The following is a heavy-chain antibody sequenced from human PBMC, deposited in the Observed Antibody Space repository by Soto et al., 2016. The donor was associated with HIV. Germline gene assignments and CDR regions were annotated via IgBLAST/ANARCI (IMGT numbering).Heavy chain of an antibody. V-gene: IGHV4-59*01. Sequence: QVQLQESGPGLVKTSETLSLICTVSGGSISSDYWSWIRQPPGKGLEWIGYISYSGSTAYNPSLKSRVTILVDTSKSQFSLRLSSVTAADTAVYYCARARRDSSGHVGDFDYWGQGSRGHRLL. CDR2: ISYSGST. D-gene: IGHD6-19*01. CDR3: ARARRDSSGHVGDFDY. CDR1: GGSISSDY. J-gene: IGHJ4*02.